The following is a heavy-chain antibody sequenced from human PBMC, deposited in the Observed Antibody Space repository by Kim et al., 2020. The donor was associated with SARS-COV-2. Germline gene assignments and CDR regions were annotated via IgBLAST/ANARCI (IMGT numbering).Heavy chain of an antibody. CDR3: ARDGRHRAAADINYYYYYGMDV. CDR1: GYTFTSYG. Sequence: ASVKVSCKASGYTFTSYGISWVRQAPGQGLEWMGWISAYNGNTNYAQKLQGRVTMTTDTSTSTAYMELRSLRSDDTAVYYCARDGRHRAAADINYYYYYGMDVWGQGTTVTVSS. D-gene: IGHD6-13*01. V-gene: IGHV1-18*01. J-gene: IGHJ6*02. CDR2: ISAYNGNT.